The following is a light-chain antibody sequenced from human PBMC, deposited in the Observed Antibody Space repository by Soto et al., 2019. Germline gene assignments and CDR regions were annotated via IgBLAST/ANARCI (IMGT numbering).Light chain of an antibody. CDR3: QHRRNWPLT. CDR1: QSVSSY. V-gene: IGKV3-11*01. Sequence: EIVLTQSPATLSLSPGERATLSCRASQSVSSYLAWYQQKPGQAPRLLIYDAYNRAAGIPARFSGSGSGTDFTLTISSLEPEDFAVYYCQHRRNWPLTFGGGTKVEIK. J-gene: IGKJ4*01. CDR2: DAY.